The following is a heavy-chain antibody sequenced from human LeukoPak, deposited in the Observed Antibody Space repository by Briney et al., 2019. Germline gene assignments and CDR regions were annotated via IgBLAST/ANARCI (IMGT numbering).Heavy chain of an antibody. Sequence: PGGSLRLSCAASGFTFSGSAMHWVRQASGKGLEWVGRIRSKANSYATAYAASVKGRFTISRDDSNNTAYLQMNSLKTEDTAVYYCTRRHYYDSSGYLDYWGQGTLVTVSS. CDR1: GFTFSGSA. D-gene: IGHD3-22*01. CDR3: TRRHYYDSSGYLDY. J-gene: IGHJ4*02. V-gene: IGHV3-73*01. CDR2: IRSKANSYAT.